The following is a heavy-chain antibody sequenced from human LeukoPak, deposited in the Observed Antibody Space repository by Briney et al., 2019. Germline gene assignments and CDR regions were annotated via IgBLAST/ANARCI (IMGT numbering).Heavy chain of an antibody. CDR3: AKSPKSPAISMVRGTSQYNYYMDV. D-gene: IGHD3-10*01. CDR1: GFPFSNYW. J-gene: IGHJ6*03. V-gene: IGHV3-23*01. Sequence: PGGSLRLSCAGSGFPFSNYWMSWVRQAPGKGLEWVSSFSFNGESTYYADSAKGRFTISRDNSKNTLYLQMNSLRAEDTAVYYCAKSPKSPAISMVRGTSQYNYYMDVWGKGTTVTISS. CDR2: FSFNGEST.